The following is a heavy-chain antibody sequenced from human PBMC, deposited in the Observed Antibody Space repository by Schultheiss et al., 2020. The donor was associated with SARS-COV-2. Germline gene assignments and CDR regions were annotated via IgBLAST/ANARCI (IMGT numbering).Heavy chain of an antibody. V-gene: IGHV3-23*01. D-gene: IGHD3-3*01. CDR3: ARLTRPYDFWSGFPLYGMDL. CDR1: RFTFSTYA. CDR2: ISAGGGST. J-gene: IGHJ6*02. Sequence: GGSLRLSCAASRFTFSTYAMSWVRQAPGKGLEWVSGISAGGGSTHYADTVKGRFTISRDNSKNSLFLQINSLRAEDTAVYYCARLTRPYDFWSGFPLYGMDLWGQGTTVTVSS.